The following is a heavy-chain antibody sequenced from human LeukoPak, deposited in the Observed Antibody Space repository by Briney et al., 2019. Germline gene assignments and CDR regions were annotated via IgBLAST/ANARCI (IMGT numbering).Heavy chain of an antibody. Sequence: SVKVSCKASGGTFSSYAISWVRQAPGQGLEWMGGIIPIFGTANYAQKFQGRVTITADESTSTAYMELSSLRSEDTAVYYCARPYVLRFLEWLSKHDNYYYYGMDVWGQGTTVTVSS. CDR3: ARPYVLRFLEWLSKHDNYYYYGMDV. CDR2: IIPIFGTA. CDR1: GGTFSSYA. V-gene: IGHV1-69*13. D-gene: IGHD3-3*01. J-gene: IGHJ6*02.